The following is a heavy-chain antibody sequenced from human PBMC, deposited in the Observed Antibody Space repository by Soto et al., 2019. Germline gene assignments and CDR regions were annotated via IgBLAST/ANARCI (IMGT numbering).Heavy chain of an antibody. CDR1: GGSISSYY. CDR3: ARANSGYDLFDY. CDR2: IYYSGST. V-gene: IGHV4-59*01. D-gene: IGHD5-12*01. J-gene: IGHJ4*02. Sequence: PSETLSLTCTVSGGSISSYYWSWIRQPPGKGLEWIGYIYYSGSTNYNPSLKSRVTISVDTSKNQFSLKLSSVTAADTAVYYCARANSGYDLFDYWGQGTLVTVSS.